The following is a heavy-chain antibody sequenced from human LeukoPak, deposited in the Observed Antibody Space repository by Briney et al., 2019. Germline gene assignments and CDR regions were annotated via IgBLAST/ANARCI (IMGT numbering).Heavy chain of an antibody. J-gene: IGHJ4*02. CDR2: IYHSGST. V-gene: IGHV4-38-2*02. CDR3: VGPSDY. CDR1: GYSISSGYY. Sequence: KPSETLSLTCTVSGYSISSGYYWGWIRQPPGKGLEWIGSIYHSGSTYYNPSLKSRVTISVDTSKNQFSLKLSSVTAADTAVYYCVGPSDYWGQGTLVTVSS.